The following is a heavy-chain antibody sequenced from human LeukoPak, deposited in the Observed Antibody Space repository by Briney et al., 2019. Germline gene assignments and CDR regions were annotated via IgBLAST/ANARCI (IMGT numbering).Heavy chain of an antibody. CDR3: ARDLNRIAARPAGVVGY. D-gene: IGHD6-6*01. CDR1: GYTFTGYY. CDR2: INPNSGGT. V-gene: IGHV1-2*02. Sequence: ASVKVSCKASGYTFTGYYMHWVRQAPGQGLEWMGWINPNSGGTNYAQKFQGRVTMTRDTSISTAYMELSRLRSDDTAVYYCARDLNRIAARPAGVVGYWGQGTLVTVSS. J-gene: IGHJ4*02.